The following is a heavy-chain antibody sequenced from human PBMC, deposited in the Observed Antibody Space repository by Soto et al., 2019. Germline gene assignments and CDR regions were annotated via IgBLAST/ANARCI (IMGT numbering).Heavy chain of an antibody. V-gene: IGHV1-69*06. Sequence: QVQLVQSGAEVKKPGSSVKVSCKASGGTFSSYAISWVRQAPGQGLEWMGGIIPIFGTANYAQKFQGRVTITADKSTSTAYMEVGSLRSEDTAVYYCARGWILSGSGVFDAFDIWGQGTMVSVSS. D-gene: IGHD2-15*01. CDR3: ARGWILSGSGVFDAFDI. J-gene: IGHJ3*02. CDR2: IIPIFGTA. CDR1: GGTFSSYA.